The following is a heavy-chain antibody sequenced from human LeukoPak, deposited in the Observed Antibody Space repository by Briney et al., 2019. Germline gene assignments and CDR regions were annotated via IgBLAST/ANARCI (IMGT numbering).Heavy chain of an antibody. CDR2: IYTSGST. D-gene: IGHD3-3*01. J-gene: IGHJ4*02. Sequence: KPSETLSLTCTVSGGSISSYYWSWIRQPAGKGLEWIGRIYTSGSTNYNPSLKSRVTMSVDTSKNQFSLKLSSVTAADTAVYYCARESEPKDFWSGYYTGYFDYWGQGTLVTVSS. CDR3: ARESEPKDFWSGYYTGYFDY. V-gene: IGHV4-4*07. CDR1: GGSISSYY.